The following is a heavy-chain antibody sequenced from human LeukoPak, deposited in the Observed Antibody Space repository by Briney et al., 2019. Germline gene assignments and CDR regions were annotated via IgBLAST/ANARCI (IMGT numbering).Heavy chain of an antibody. V-gene: IGHV4-38-2*02. Sequence: SETLSLTCTVSGYSISSGYYWGWIRQPPGKGLEWIGSIYHSGSTYYNPSLKSRVTISVDTSKNQFSLKLSSVTAADTAVYYCAAIRYFDWLLGNNWFDPWGQGTLVTVSS. CDR3: AAIRYFDWLLGNNWFDP. J-gene: IGHJ5*02. CDR2: IYHSGST. D-gene: IGHD3-9*01. CDR1: GYSISSGYY.